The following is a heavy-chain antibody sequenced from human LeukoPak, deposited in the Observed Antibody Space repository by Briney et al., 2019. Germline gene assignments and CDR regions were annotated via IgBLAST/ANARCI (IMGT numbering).Heavy chain of an antibody. CDR3: ARVISYYYYGMDV. J-gene: IGHJ6*02. V-gene: IGHV3-66*01. CDR1: GFTVSSNY. Sequence: GGSLRLSCTASGFTVSSNYMSWVRQAPGKGLEWVSVLYSGGSTYYADSVKGRFTISRDNSKNTLYLQMNSLRAEDTAVYYCARVISYYYYGMDVWGQGTTVTVSS. D-gene: IGHD3-10*01. CDR2: LYSGGST.